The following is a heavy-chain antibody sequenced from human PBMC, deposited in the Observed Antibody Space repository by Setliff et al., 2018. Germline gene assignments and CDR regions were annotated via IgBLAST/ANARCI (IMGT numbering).Heavy chain of an antibody. CDR2: IYYSGST. CDR3: ASLPYYDSSGYSLSYY. D-gene: IGHD3-22*01. J-gene: IGHJ4*02. CDR1: GGSISSSIYY. V-gene: IGHV4-39*01. Sequence: SETLSLTCSVSGGSISSSIYYWGWIRQPPGKGLEWIGSIYYSGSTYYSPSLKRRVTISVDTSKNQFSLKLSSVTAADTAVYYCASLPYYDSSGYSLSYYWGQGTLVTVSS.